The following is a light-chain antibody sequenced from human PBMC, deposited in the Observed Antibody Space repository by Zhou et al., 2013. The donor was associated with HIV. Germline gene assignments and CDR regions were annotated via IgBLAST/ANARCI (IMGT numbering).Light chain of an antibody. CDR2: GPS. CDR1: QSVSSSY. V-gene: IGKV3-20*01. CDR3: QQYNNWPPWT. Sequence: EIVLTQSPGTLSLSPGERATLSCRASQSVSSSYLAWYQQKPGQAPRLLIYGPSSRATGIPDRFSGSGSGTDFTLTISRLEPEDFAVYYCQQYNNWPPWTFGQGTKVEIK. J-gene: IGKJ1*01.